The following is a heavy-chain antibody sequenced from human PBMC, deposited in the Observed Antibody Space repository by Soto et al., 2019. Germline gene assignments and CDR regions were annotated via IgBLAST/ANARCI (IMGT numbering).Heavy chain of an antibody. CDR2: IDPSDSYT. D-gene: IGHD3-22*01. Sequence: PGESLKISCKGSGYSFTSYWISWVRQMPGKGLEWMGRIDPSDSYTNYSPSFQGHVTISADKSISTAYLQWSSLKASDTAMYYCASPGPGGDNYYDSSGYLFDYWGQGTLVTVSS. CDR3: ASPGPGGDNYYDSSGYLFDY. V-gene: IGHV5-10-1*01. CDR1: GYSFTSYW. J-gene: IGHJ4*02.